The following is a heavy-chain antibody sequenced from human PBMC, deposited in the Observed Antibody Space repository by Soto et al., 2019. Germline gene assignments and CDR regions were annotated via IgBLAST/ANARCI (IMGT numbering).Heavy chain of an antibody. J-gene: IGHJ3*02. CDR1: GFPFSSYA. CDR2: ISGSGGRT. Sequence: GGSLRLSCVASGFPFSSYAMSWVRQTPGKGLEWVSGISGSGGRTYYADSAKGRFTISRDNSNNTLSLQMHILRVEDTAVYFCAKGGYYSLFDIWGQGTMVTVSS. V-gene: IGHV3-23*01. D-gene: IGHD3-16*01. CDR3: AKGGYYSLFDI.